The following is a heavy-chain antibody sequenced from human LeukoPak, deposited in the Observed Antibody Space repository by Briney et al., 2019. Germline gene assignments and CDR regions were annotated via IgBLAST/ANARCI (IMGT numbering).Heavy chain of an antibody. V-gene: IGHV3-33*01. CDR3: ARQTDSGAFDS. J-gene: IGHJ4*02. CDR2: IWDDGSNI. CDR1: GFAFSRYG. Sequence: PGGSLRLSCAASGFAFSRYGMHRVRQAPGQGLEWVASIWDDGSNIHYADSVKGRFTISRDNSKKTLYLQMNSRRVEDTAVIYCARQTDSGAFDSWGQGTLVTVSS. D-gene: IGHD2-15*01.